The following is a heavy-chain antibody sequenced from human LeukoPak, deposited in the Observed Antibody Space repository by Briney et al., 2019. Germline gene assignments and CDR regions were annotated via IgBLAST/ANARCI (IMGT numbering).Heavy chain of an antibody. CDR1: GYTFTGYY. V-gene: IGHV1-2*02. D-gene: IGHD3-10*01. J-gene: IGHJ4*02. CDR2: INPNSGGT. Sequence: GASVKVSCKASGYTFTGYYMHWVRQAPGQGLEWMGWINPNSGGTNYAQKFQGRVTMTRDTSISTAYMELSRLRSDDTAVYYCARQYYGSGNAIDYWGQGTLVTVSS. CDR3: ARQYYGSGNAIDY.